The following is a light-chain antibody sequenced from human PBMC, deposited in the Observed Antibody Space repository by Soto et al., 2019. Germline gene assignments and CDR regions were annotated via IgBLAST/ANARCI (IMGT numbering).Light chain of an antibody. V-gene: IGKV1-5*01. Sequence: DIQMTQSPSTLSASVGDRVTITCRASQSISSWLAWYQQKPGKAHKLLIYDASSLESGVPSRFSGSGSGTEFTLTIRSLQPDDFATYYCKQYNSYSSTFGQGTKVDIK. J-gene: IGKJ1*01. CDR2: DAS. CDR3: KQYNSYSST. CDR1: QSISSW.